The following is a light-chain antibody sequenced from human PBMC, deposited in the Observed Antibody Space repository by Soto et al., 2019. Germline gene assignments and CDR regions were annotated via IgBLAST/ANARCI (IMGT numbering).Light chain of an antibody. J-gene: IGLJ2*01. CDR1: SNDVGIYNL. CDR2: EVN. CDR3: CSYAGLSTVI. V-gene: IGLV2-23*02. Sequence: QSALTQPASVSGSPGQSITISCTGTSNDVGIYNLVSWYQHHPGKAPKLMIYEVNKRPSGVSNRFSGSKSGSTASLTISGLQAGDEGDYYCCSYAGLSTVIFGGGTKLTVL.